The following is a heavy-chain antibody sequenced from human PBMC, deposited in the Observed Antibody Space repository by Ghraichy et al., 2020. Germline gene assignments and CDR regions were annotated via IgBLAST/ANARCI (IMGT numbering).Heavy chain of an antibody. D-gene: IGHD2-15*01. CDR1: GGSISSGGYY. Sequence: SETLSLTCTVSGGSISSGGYYWSWIRQHPGKGLEWIGYIYFSGSTYYNPSLKSRVTISLDTSKNQFSLNLSSVTAADTAVYYCAAAMLPPHWFDPWGQGTLVTVSS. V-gene: IGHV4-31*03. CDR2: IYFSGST. CDR3: AAAMLPPHWFDP. J-gene: IGHJ5*02.